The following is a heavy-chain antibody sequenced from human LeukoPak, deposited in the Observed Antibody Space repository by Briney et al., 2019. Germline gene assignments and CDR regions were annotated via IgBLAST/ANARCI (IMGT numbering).Heavy chain of an antibody. D-gene: IGHD6-13*01. Sequence: ASVKVSRKASRGTFISYAISWVRQAPGQGLEWMGRIITILGIANYAQKFQGRVTITADKSSSQANMELSSLRSKDTAVYYCAREQAGHSRSWYTGKNFFDYWGQGTLVTVSS. CDR1: RGTFISYA. J-gene: IGHJ4*02. CDR2: IITILGIA. CDR3: AREQAGHSRSWYTGKNFFDY. V-gene: IGHV1-69*04.